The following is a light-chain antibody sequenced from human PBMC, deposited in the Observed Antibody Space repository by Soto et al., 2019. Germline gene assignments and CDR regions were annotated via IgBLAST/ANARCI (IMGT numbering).Light chain of an antibody. CDR1: QSVSSIY. CDR2: GTS. V-gene: IGKV3-20*01. CDR3: QQYAASPWT. J-gene: IGKJ1*01. Sequence: EIVLTQSPGTLSLSPGERATLSCTASQSVSSIYLAWYQQKPGQAPRLLIYGTSNRATGIPDRFSGSGSGTDFTLTINRLEPEDFAVYYCQQYAASPWTFGQGTKVEIQ.